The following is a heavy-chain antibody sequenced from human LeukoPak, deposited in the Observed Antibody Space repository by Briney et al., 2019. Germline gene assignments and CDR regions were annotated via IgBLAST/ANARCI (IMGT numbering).Heavy chain of an antibody. CDR2: IYSGGST. CDR1: GFTFSSYA. J-gene: IGHJ4*02. V-gene: IGHV3-66*01. Sequence: GGSLRLSCAASGFTFSSYAMSWVRQAPGKGLEWVSLIYSGGSTYYEDSVKGRFTISRDNSMNTMFLQMNSLRAEDTAVYYCARVIAARHFDYWGQGTLVTVSS. D-gene: IGHD6-6*01. CDR3: ARVIAARHFDY.